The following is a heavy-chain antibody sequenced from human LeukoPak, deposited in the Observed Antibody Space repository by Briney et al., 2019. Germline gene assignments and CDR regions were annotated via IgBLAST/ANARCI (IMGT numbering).Heavy chain of an antibody. V-gene: IGHV1-2*02. CDR2: INPNSGGT. CDR1: GYTFTGYY. D-gene: IGHD6-6*01. Sequence: ASVKVSCRASGYTFTGYYMHWVRQAPGQGLEWMGWINPNSGGTNYAQKFQGRVTMTRDTSISTAYMELSRLRSDDTAVYYCARDSPIAARFPTPTRIDYWGQGTLVTVSS. CDR3: ARDSPIAARFPTPTRIDY. J-gene: IGHJ4*02.